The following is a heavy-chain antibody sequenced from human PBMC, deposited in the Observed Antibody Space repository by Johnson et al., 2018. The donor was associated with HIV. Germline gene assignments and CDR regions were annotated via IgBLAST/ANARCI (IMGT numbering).Heavy chain of an antibody. V-gene: IGHV3-20*04. J-gene: IGHJ3*02. CDR3: ARDVGAFDI. CDR1: GFTFRSYA. CDR2: INWSGGST. Sequence: VQLVESGGALVQPGGSLRLSCAASGFTFRSYAMSWVRQAPGKGLEWVSGINWSGGSTGYADSVMGRFSISRDNAKNSLYLQMDSLRTEDTAVYYCARDVGAFDIWDQGTMVTVSS.